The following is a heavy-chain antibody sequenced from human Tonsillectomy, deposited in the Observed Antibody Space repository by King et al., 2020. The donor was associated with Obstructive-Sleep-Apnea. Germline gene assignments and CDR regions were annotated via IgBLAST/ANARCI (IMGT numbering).Heavy chain of an antibody. CDR1: GFTLSSYW. CDR3: ARVPQYYFDY. Sequence: VQLVESGGGLVQPGGSLRLSCAASGFTLSSYWMSWVRTAPGKGRKRVATIKHNGIETYNVDSVKVRCTISRDNAKNSLYLQMNSLRAEDTAVYYCARVPQYYFDYWGQGTLVTVSS. CDR2: IKHNGIET. V-gene: IGHV3-7*01. J-gene: IGHJ4*02.